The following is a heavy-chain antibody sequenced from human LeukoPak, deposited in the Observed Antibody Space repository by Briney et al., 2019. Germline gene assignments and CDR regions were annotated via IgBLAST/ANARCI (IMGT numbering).Heavy chain of an antibody. J-gene: IGHJ4*02. D-gene: IGHD6-19*01. V-gene: IGHV1-8*01. CDR1: GYTFTSYD. CDR3: ATGTLGSGWTYYFDY. CDR2: MNPKSGNI. Sequence: ASVKVSCKASGYTFTSYDINWVRQATGQGLEWMGWMNPKSGNIGYAQKFQGRVTMTRSSSVSTAYMELSSLRSEDTAVYYCATGTLGSGWTYYFDYWGQGTLVTVSS.